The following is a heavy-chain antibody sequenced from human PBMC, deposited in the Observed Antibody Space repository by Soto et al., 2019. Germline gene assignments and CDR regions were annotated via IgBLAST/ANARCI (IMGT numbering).Heavy chain of an antibody. CDR3: ARTEASSWSFFYSGMDV. J-gene: IGHJ6*02. CDR1: GGPIGSYY. CDR2: VYYSDDT. Sequence: SETLSLTCTVSGGPIGSYYWSWIRQSPGKGLEWIGCVYYSDDTNYNPSLKSRVTISLDRSKNQFSLRLTSVTAADTAVYYCARTEASSWSFFYSGMDVWGQGTTVTVSS. D-gene: IGHD6-13*01. V-gene: IGHV4-59*01.